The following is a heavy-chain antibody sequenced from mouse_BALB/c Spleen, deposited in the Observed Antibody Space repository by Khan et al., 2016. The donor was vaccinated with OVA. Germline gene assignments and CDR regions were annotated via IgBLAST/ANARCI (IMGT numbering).Heavy chain of an antibody. V-gene: IGHV5-17*02. CDR2: ISSGSSTI. CDR3: TRDYYVNFDY. Sequence: EVELVESGGGLVQPGGSRKLSCAASGFTFSSFGMHWVRQTPEKRLEWVAFISSGSSTIYYTDAVQGRFTISRENPKNTLFLQMTSLRSEDTAIYYCTRDYYVNFDYWGQGTTLTVSS. CDR1: GFTFSSFG. J-gene: IGHJ2*01. D-gene: IGHD1-1*01.